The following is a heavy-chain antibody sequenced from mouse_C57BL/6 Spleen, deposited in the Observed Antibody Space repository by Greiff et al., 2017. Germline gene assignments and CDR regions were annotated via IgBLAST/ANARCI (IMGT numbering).Heavy chain of an antibody. CDR2: INPSTGGT. D-gene: IGHD2-10*01. CDR3: ARRSPLLSPAMDY. Sequence: VQLQQSGPELVKPGASVKISCKASGYSFTGYYMNWVKQSPEKSLEWIGEINPSTGGTTYNQKFKAKATLTVDKSSSTAYMQLKSLTSEDSAVYYCARRSPLLSPAMDYWGQGTSVTVSS. J-gene: IGHJ4*01. V-gene: IGHV1-42*01. CDR1: GYSFTGYY.